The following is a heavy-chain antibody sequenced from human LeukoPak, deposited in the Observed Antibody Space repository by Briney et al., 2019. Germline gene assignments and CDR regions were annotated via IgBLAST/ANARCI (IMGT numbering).Heavy chain of an antibody. V-gene: IGHV3-7*01. Sequence: GGSLRLSCAVSGLIFSTSWMDWVRQAPGKGREWVASINPDESEKYSAGSVKGRFTISRDNAKNSLFLQMENLRVEDTAFYYCVRDLHYSRLDYWGQGMLVAVSS. CDR2: INPDESEK. D-gene: IGHD4-11*01. CDR1: GLIFSTSW. J-gene: IGHJ4*02. CDR3: VRDLHYSRLDY.